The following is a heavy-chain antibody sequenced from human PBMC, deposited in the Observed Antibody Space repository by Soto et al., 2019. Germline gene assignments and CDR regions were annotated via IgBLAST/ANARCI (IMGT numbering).Heavy chain of an antibody. Sequence: QVQLVQSGAEVKKPGASVKVSCKASGYTFTSYGISGVRQAPGQGLEWMGWVSAYNGNTNYAQKLQGRVTLTTDTSTSTAYMELRSLRSDDSAVYYCARDPRYCSGGSCLNWFDPWGQGTLVTVSP. CDR3: ARDPRYCSGGSCLNWFDP. CDR2: VSAYNGNT. CDR1: GYTFTSYG. J-gene: IGHJ5*02. D-gene: IGHD2-15*01. V-gene: IGHV1-18*01.